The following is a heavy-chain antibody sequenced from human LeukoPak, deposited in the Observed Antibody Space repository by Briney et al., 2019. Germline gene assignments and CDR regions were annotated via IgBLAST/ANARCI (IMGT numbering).Heavy chain of an antibody. Sequence: GGSLRLSCVASGFTFRSYEMNWVRQAPGKGLEWVSYISSSGGSTIYYADSVKGRFTISRDNAKNSLYLQMNSLRAEDTAVYYCAKCQVGSNWYDPWGQGTLVTVSS. J-gene: IGHJ5*02. D-gene: IGHD2-2*01. CDR3: AKCQVGSNWYDP. V-gene: IGHV3-48*03. CDR2: ISSSGGSTI. CDR1: GFTFRSYE.